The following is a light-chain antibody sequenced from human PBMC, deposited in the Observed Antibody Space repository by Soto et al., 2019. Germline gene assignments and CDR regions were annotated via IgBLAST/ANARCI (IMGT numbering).Light chain of an antibody. V-gene: IGLV3-1*01. CDR1: KLGDKY. Sequence: SYELTQPPSVSVSPGHTATISCSGNKLGDKYAAWYQQKPGQSPLLVIYEDNKRPSGIPDRFSGSNSGNTATLTITGTQTLDEADYYCQAWDSTTYVFGTGTKVTVL. CDR3: QAWDSTTYV. CDR2: EDN. J-gene: IGLJ1*01.